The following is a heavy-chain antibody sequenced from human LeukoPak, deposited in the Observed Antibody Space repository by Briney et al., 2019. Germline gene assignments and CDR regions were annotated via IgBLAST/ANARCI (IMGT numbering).Heavy chain of an antibody. Sequence: PGRSLRLSCAASGFTFSSYAMHWVRQAPGKGLEWVAVISYDGSNKYYADSVKGRITISRDNSKNTLYLQMNSLRAEDTAVYYCAKPPEDYGDYVVDYWGQGTLVTVSS. D-gene: IGHD4-17*01. CDR3: AKPPEDYGDYVVDY. J-gene: IGHJ4*02. V-gene: IGHV3-30-3*02. CDR1: GFTFSSYA. CDR2: ISYDGSNK.